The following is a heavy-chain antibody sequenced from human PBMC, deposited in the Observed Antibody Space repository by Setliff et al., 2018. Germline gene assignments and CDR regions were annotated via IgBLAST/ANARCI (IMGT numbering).Heavy chain of an antibody. J-gene: IGHJ4*02. Sequence: SGGSLRLSCTASGFTFSSWGMSWVRQAPGKGLEWVSGINSGSGFLTHYADSVKGRFTISRDNSKNTLYLEMTSLRADDTAIYYCAKAGGWNWPRYYFDYWGQGTLVTVSS. D-gene: IGHD1-7*01. CDR2: INSGSGFLT. V-gene: IGHV3-23*01. CDR3: AKAGGWNWPRYYFDY. CDR1: GFTFSSWG.